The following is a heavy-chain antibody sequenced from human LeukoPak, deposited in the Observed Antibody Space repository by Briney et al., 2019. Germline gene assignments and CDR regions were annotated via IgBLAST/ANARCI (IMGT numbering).Heavy chain of an antibody. J-gene: IGHJ4*02. D-gene: IGHD1-1*01. CDR3: ARARATGTGARGYFDY. CDR1: GFTVSTYD. V-gene: IGHV3-13*04. Sequence: GGSLRLSCAASGFTVSTYDMHWVRQGPGKGLEWVSVIATTGDTNYPGSVRGRFTISRENDKNSLYLQMNNLRAGDTAVYYCARARATGTGARGYFDYWGQGTLVTVSS. CDR2: IATTGDT.